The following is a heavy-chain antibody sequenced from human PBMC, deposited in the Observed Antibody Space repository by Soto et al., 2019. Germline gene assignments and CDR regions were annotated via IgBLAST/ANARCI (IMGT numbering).Heavy chain of an antibody. CDR2: INAGNGNT. D-gene: IGHD3-3*01. J-gene: IGHJ6*02. V-gene: IGHV1-3*01. CDR3: ARSGDDFWSGPPSDNAYGIDV. Sequence: ASVKVSCKASGGTFSSYAMHWVRQAPGQRLEWMGWINAGNGNTKYSQKFQGRVTITRDTSASTAYMELSSLRSEDTAVYYCARSGDDFWSGPPSDNAYGIDVWGQGTAVTVSS. CDR1: GGTFSSYA.